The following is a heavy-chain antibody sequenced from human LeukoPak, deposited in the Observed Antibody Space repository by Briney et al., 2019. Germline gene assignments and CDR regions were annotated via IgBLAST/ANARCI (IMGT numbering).Heavy chain of an antibody. CDR3: ARVSTYHDSLTGYYEPSAY. J-gene: IGHJ4*02. D-gene: IGHD3-9*01. V-gene: IGHV1-46*01. CDR2: INPSGGST. CDR1: GYTFTSYY. Sequence: ASVKVSCKASGYTFTSYYMHWVRQAPGQGLEWMGIINPSGGSTSYAQKFQGRLTLTGDASTSTAYMELRSLRSEDTAVYYCARVSTYHDSLTGYYEPSAYWGQGTVVAVSS.